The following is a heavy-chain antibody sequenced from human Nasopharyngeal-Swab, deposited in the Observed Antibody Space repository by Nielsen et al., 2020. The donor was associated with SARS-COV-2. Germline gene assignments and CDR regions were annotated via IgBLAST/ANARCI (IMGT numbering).Heavy chain of an antibody. CDR1: GGSISSSSYY. CDR3: AREAYYDILTGLGPRYYYYYGMDV. V-gene: IGHV4-39*07. J-gene: IGHJ6*02. D-gene: IGHD3-9*01. CDR2: IYYSGST. Sequence: SETLSLTCTVSGGSISSSSYYWGWIRQPPGKGLEWIGSIYYSGSTYYNPSLKSRVTISVDTSKNQFSLKLSSVTAADTAVYYCAREAYYDILTGLGPRYYYYYGMDVWGQGTTVTVSS.